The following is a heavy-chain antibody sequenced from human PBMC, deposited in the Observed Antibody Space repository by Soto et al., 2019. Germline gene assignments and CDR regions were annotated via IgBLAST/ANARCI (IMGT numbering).Heavy chain of an antibody. Sequence: LRLSCAASGFTFSSYAMSWVRQAPGKGLEWVSAISGSGGSTYYADSVKGRFTISRDNSKNTLYLQMNSLRAEDTAVYYCARDGGRAPVGVKYYYYMDVWGKGTTVTVSS. CDR2: ISGSGGST. J-gene: IGHJ6*03. V-gene: IGHV3-23*01. CDR1: GFTFSSYA. CDR3: ARDGGRAPVGVKYYYYMDV. D-gene: IGHD3-10*01.